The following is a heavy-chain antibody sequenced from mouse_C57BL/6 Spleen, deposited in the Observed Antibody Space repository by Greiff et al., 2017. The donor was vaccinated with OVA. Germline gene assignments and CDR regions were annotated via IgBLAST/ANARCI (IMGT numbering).Heavy chain of an antibody. V-gene: IGHV14-2*01. CDR2: IDPEDGET. J-gene: IGHJ3*01. CDR1: GFNIKDYY. D-gene: IGHD2-1*01. Sequence: EVKLLESGAELVKPGASVKLSCTASGFNIKDYYMHWVKQRTEQGLEWIGRIDPEDGETKYAPKFQGKATITADTSSNTAYLQLSSLTSEDTAFYYSARRGNYDLVFAYWGQGPLVTVSA. CDR3: ARRGNYDLVFAY.